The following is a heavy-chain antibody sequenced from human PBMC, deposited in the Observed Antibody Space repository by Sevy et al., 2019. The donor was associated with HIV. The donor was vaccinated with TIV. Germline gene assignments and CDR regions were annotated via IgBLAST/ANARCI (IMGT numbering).Heavy chain of an antibody. J-gene: IGHJ4*02. Sequence: GGSLRLSCAASGFTFSSHSMNWVRQAPGKGLEWVSSISSSSSYIYYADSVKGRFTISRDNAKNSLYLQMNSLRAEDTAVYYCARGPSYYYDSSGYYRKYFDYWGQGTLVTVSS. D-gene: IGHD3-22*01. V-gene: IGHV3-21*01. CDR1: GFTFSSHS. CDR2: ISSSSSYI. CDR3: ARGPSYYYDSSGYYRKYFDY.